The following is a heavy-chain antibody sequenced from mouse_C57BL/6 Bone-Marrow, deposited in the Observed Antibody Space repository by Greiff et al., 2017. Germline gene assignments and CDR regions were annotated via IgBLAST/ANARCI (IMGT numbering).Heavy chain of an antibody. Sequence: EVQGVESGGGLVQPGGSLSLSCAASGFTFTDYYMSWVRQPPGKALEWFGFIRNKANGYTTEYSGSVKGRFTISRDNSQSILYLQMNALRAEDSATYYCARYNWDDFDYWGQGTTLTVAS. CDR3: ARYNWDDFDY. J-gene: IGHJ2*01. D-gene: IGHD4-1*01. CDR2: IRNKANGYTT. V-gene: IGHV7-3*01. CDR1: GFTFTDYY.